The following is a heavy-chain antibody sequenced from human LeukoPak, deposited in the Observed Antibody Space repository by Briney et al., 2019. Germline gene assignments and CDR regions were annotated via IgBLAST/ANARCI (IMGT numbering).Heavy chain of an antibody. CDR1: GFTFDDYA. CDR2: ISWNSGSI. V-gene: IGHV3-9*01. J-gene: IGHJ4*02. D-gene: IGHD6-6*01. CDR3: VSRSSVISTGPG. Sequence: GGSLRLSCAASGFTFDDYAMHWVRQAPGKGLEWVSVISWNSGSIGYADSVKGRFTISRDNAKNSLYLQMNSPRAEDTAVYYCVSRSSVISTGPGWGQGTLVTVSS.